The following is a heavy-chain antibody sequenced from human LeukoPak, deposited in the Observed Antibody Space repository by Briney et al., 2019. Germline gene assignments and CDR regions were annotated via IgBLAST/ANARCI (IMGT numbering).Heavy chain of an antibody. CDR2: LYIGGNT. V-gene: IGHV3-53*01. Sequence: GGSLRLSCAASGLTVNNNYMNWVRQAPGKGLEWVSALYIGGNTYYADSVRGRLTISRDNSKNTLYLQMNSLRAEDTAIYYCMTAAGYNFGQYWGQGTLVTVSS. CDR1: GLTVNNNY. D-gene: IGHD5-18*01. J-gene: IGHJ4*02. CDR3: MTAAGYNFGQY.